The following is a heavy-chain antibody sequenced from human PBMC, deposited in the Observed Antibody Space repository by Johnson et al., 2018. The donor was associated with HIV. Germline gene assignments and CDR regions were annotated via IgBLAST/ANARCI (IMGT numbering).Heavy chain of an antibody. Sequence: VQLVESGGGLVQPGRSLRLSCAASGFTFDDYAMHWVRQAPGKGLEWVSGISWNSGSIGYADSVKGRFTISRDNAKNSLYLQMNSLRAEDTALYYCAKEKRRDGYNSDAFDIWGQGTMVTVSS. CDR1: GFTFDDYA. D-gene: IGHD5-24*01. V-gene: IGHV3-9*01. CDR2: ISWNSGSI. J-gene: IGHJ3*02. CDR3: AKEKRRDGYNSDAFDI.